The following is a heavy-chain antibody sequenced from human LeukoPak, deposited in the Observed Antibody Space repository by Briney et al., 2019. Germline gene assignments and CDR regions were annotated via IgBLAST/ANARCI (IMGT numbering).Heavy chain of an antibody. CDR1: GGSINFYY. D-gene: IGHD6-13*01. CDR2: IYSTGST. Sequence: SETLSLTCTVSGGSINFYYWSWLRQPAEKGLEWIGRIYSTGSTNYSLSLKSRVTMSVDKSKDQFSLNLSSVTAADTAVYYCARGIADPYSFDSWGQGTLVTVSS. V-gene: IGHV4-4*07. CDR3: ARGIADPYSFDS. J-gene: IGHJ4*02.